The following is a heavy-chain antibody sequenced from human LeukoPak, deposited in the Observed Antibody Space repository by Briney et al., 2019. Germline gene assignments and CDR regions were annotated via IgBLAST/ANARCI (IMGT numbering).Heavy chain of an antibody. Sequence: GGSLRLSCVASGFTFSSYGMHWVRQAPGKGLEGLAGISHDGSDKYYADSVKGRFTISRDNSKNTLYLLMNSLRVEDRALYYRAKALPPSSIAAAYPDSCGQGTLVTVSS. V-gene: IGHV3-30*18. D-gene: IGHD6-13*01. CDR2: ISHDGSDK. CDR1: GFTFSSYG. J-gene: IGHJ4*02. CDR3: AKALPPSSIAAAYPDS.